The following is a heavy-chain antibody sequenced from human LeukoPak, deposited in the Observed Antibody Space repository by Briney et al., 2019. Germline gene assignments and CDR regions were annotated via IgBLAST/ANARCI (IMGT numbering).Heavy chain of an antibody. CDR1: GGTFSSYA. J-gene: IGHJ6*02. D-gene: IGHD3-3*01. CDR3: ARGYDFWSGYYTPSTRYYGMDV. CDR2: IIPILGIA. V-gene: IGHV1-69*04. Sequence: GASVNVSFKASGGTFSSYAISWVGQAPGQGLEWVGRIIPILGIANYAQKYQGRVTITADKSTSTAYMELSSMRSEDTAVYYCARGYDFWSGYYTPSTRYYGMDVWGQGTTVTVSS.